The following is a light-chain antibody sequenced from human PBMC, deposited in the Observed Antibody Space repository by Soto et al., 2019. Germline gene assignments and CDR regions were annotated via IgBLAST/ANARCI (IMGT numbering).Light chain of an antibody. J-gene: IGKJ1*01. CDR3: QQYARSPWT. Sequence: EIVLTQSPVTLCLSPGERATLSCGASQSVTNNYLAWYQQKPGLAPRLLIYDASNRATGIPDRFSGSGSGTDFTLTISRLEPEDFAVYYCQQYARSPWTFGQGTKVDIK. CDR1: QSVTNNY. CDR2: DAS. V-gene: IGKV3D-20*01.